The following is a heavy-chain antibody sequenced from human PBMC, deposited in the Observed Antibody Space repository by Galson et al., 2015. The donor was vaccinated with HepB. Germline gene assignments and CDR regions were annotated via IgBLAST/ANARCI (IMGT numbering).Heavy chain of an antibody. Sequence: SLRLSCAAPGFTFSDYYMSWIRQAPGKGLEWVSYISSSSSYTNYADSVKGRFTISRDNAKNSLYLQMNSLRAEDTAVYYCARLVVPAGWFDPWGQGTLVTVSS. J-gene: IGHJ5*02. V-gene: IGHV3-11*06. CDR2: ISSSSSYT. CDR1: GFTFSDYY. CDR3: ARLVVPAGWFDP. D-gene: IGHD2-2*01.